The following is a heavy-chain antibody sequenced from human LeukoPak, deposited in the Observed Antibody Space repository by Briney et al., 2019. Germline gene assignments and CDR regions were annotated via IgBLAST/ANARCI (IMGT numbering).Heavy chain of an antibody. CDR3: ARGRSSMVRGYYYYYMDV. J-gene: IGHJ6*03. CDR1: SGSISSFN. V-gene: IGHV4-59*01. CDR2: IYYSGST. D-gene: IGHD3-10*01. Sequence: SETLSLTCTVSSGSISSFNWRCIRPPPGKGLEWIGYIYYSGSTNYNTSLKSRVTISVDTSKNPFSLKLSSVPAADTAVYYCARGRSSMVRGYYYYYMDVWGKGTTVTISS.